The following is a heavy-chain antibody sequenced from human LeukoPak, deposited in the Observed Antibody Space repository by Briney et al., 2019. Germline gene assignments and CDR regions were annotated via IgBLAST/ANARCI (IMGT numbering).Heavy chain of an antibody. CDR1: GYTFTGYY. J-gene: IGHJ3*02. CDR2: INPNSGGT. D-gene: IGHD3-22*01. Sequence: ASVKVSCKASGYTFTGYYMHWVRQAPGQGLEWMGWINPNSGGTNYAQKFQGWVTMTRDTSISTAYMELSRLRSDDTAVYYCARALVNYDSSGYSKNDAFDIWGQGTMVTVSS. CDR3: ARALVNYDSSGYSKNDAFDI. V-gene: IGHV1-2*04.